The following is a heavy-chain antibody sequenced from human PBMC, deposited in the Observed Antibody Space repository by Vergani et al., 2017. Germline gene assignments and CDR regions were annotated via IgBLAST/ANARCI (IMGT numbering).Heavy chain of an antibody. CDR1: GFTFSNAW. CDR3: AREGAMGWLQKRDAFDI. D-gene: IGHD5-24*01. Sequence: EVQLVESGGGLVKPGGSLRLSCAASGFTFSNAWMSWVRQAPGKGLEWVGRIKSKTDGGTTDYAAPVKGRFTISRDNAKNSLYLQMNSLRAEDTAVYYCAREGAMGWLQKRDAFDIWGQGTMVTVSS. CDR2: IKSKTDGGTT. J-gene: IGHJ3*02. V-gene: IGHV3-15*01.